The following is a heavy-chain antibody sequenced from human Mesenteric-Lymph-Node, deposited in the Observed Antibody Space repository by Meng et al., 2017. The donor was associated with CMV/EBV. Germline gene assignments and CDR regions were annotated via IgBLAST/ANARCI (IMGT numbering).Heavy chain of an antibody. V-gene: IGHV4-34*01. CDR1: GGSFSGYY. D-gene: IGHD3-10*01. Sequence: CAVDGGSFSGYYWGWIRQPPGKGLEWIGEINHSGSTNYNPSLKSRVTISVDTSKNQFSLKLSSVTAADTAVYYCARGGAYNFGFGLDLWGQGTLVTVSS. J-gene: IGHJ5*02. CDR2: INHSGST. CDR3: ARGGAYNFGFGLDL.